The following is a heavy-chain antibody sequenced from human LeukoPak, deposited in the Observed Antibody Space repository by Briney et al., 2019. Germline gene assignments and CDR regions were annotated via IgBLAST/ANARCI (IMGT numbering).Heavy chain of an antibody. V-gene: IGHV4-34*01. CDR2: INHGGST. CDR1: GGSFSGYY. CDR3: ARGPHCSGGSCYSPALDY. J-gene: IGHJ4*02. Sequence: SETLSLTCAVYGGSFSGYYWSWIRQPPGKGLEWIGEINHGGSTNYNPSLKSRVTMSVDTSKNQVSLKVTSVTAADTAVYYCARGPHCSGGSCYSPALDYWGQGTLVTVSS. D-gene: IGHD2-15*01.